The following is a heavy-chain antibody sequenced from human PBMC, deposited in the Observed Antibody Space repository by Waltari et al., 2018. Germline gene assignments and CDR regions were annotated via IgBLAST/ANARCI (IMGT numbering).Heavy chain of an antibody. V-gene: IGHV1-69*05. Sequence: QLVQSGAEVKKPGSSVKVSCKATGGNLKPNGNNWVRQAPGQGLEWMGGITPIFGTEKFAKKFQSRVTIKMDQSTSKAYMELNRLTSEDTAVYFCVRSLSVGWWFDPWGQGTLVTVS. CDR3: VRSLSVGWWFDP. CDR2: ITPIFGTE. CDR1: GGNLKPNG. J-gene: IGHJ5*02. D-gene: IGHD1-26*01.